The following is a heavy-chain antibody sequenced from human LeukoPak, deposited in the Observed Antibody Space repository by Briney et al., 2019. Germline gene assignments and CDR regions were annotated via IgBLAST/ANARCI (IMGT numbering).Heavy chain of an antibody. CDR2: ISSSSSYI. Sequence: GGSLRLSCAGSGFTFSSYSMNWVRQAPGKGLGWVSSISSSSSYIYYADSVKGRFAISRDNAKNSLFLQMDSLRVEDTAVYYCVREGSGSTHYVDVWGKGTTVIVSS. V-gene: IGHV3-21*01. CDR1: GFTFSSYS. D-gene: IGHD3-10*01. J-gene: IGHJ6*03. CDR3: VREGSGSTHYVDV.